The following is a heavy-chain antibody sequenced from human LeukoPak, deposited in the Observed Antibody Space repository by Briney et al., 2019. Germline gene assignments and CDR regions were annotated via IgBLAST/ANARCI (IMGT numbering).Heavy chain of an antibody. CDR1: GFTFTTYS. Sequence: GGSLRLSCEGSGFTFTTYSLTWVRQVPGKGLEWLSYIGTSDDTVYYADSVKGRFTISRDNSKNSVFLQMKSLRGEDTARYYCARGLRFDYWGQGALVTVSS. CDR2: IGTSDDTV. CDR3: ARGLRFDY. J-gene: IGHJ4*02. V-gene: IGHV3-48*04.